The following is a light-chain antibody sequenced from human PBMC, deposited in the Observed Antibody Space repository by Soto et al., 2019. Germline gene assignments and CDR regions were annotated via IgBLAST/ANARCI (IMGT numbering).Light chain of an antibody. CDR1: QIISSY. CDR3: QQSYSTSWT. CDR2: AAS. V-gene: IGKV1-39*01. J-gene: IGKJ1*01. Sequence: DIQMTQSPSSLSASVGDRVTITCRASQIISSYLNWYQQKPGKAPKLLIYAASSLQSGVPSRFSGSGSGTDFTLTISSLQPEDFATYYCQQSYSTSWTLGQGTKVEIK.